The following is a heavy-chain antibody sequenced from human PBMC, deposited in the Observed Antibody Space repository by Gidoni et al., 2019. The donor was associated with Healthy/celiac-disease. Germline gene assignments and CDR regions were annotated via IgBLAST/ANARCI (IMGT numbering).Heavy chain of an antibody. Sequence: QVQLQESGPGLVKPSQTLSLTCTVSGGSISSGDYYWNWFRQHPGTGLEWIGYIYYSGDTYYNPSLKSRITISVDTSKNQFSLKLSSVTAADTAVYYCARDIGEPEPGANFDYWGQGTLVTVSS. V-gene: IGHV4-31*03. CDR2: IYYSGDT. CDR1: GGSISSGDYY. D-gene: IGHD3-10*01. J-gene: IGHJ4*02. CDR3: ARDIGEPEPGANFDY.